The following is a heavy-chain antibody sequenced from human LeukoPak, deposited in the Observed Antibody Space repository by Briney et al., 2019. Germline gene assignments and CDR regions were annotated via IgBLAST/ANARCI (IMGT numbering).Heavy chain of an antibody. CDR1: GFTFSSYW. V-gene: IGHV3-74*01. Sequence: GGSLRLSCAASGFTFSSYWMHWVRQAPGKGLVWVSRINSDGSSTSYADSVKGRFTISRDNSKNTLYLQMNSLRAEDTAVYYCAKAPSEYSSSGWDYWGQGTLVTVSS. CDR3: AKAPSEYSSSGWDY. J-gene: IGHJ4*02. CDR2: INSDGSST. D-gene: IGHD6-6*01.